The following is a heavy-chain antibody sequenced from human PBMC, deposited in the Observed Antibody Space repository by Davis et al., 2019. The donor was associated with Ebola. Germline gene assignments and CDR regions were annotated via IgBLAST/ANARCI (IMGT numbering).Heavy chain of an antibody. J-gene: IGHJ6*02. V-gene: IGHV4-34*01. CDR2: INHSGST. Sequence: PSETLSLTCAVYGGSFSGYYWSWIRQPPGKGLEWIGEINHSGSTNYNPSLKSRVTISVDTSKNQFSLKLSSVTAADTAVYYCARMRRYCTNGVCSPKAGGGLRFSYYYYGMDVWGQGTTVTVSS. CDR3: ARMRRYCTNGVCSPKAGGGLRFSYYYYGMDV. CDR1: GGSFSGYY. D-gene: IGHD2-8*01.